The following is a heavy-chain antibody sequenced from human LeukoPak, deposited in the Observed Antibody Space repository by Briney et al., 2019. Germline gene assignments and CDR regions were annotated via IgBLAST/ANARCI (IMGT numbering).Heavy chain of an antibody. D-gene: IGHD6-13*01. J-gene: IGHJ4*02. Sequence: SETLSLTCTVSGGSISSGDYYWSWIRQPPGKGLEWIGYIYYSGSTYYNPSLKSRVTISVDTSKNQFSLKLSSVTAADTAVYYCLGTSSSWYLGERVDYWGQGTLVTVSS. CDR1: GGSISSGDYY. V-gene: IGHV4-30-4*01. CDR3: LGTSSSWYLGERVDY. CDR2: IYYSGST.